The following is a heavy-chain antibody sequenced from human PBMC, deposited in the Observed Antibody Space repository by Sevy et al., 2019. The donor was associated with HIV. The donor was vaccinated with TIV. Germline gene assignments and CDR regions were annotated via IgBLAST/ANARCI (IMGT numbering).Heavy chain of an antibody. J-gene: IGHJ4*02. V-gene: IGHV3-30*02. CDR2: IRYDGSNK. CDR3: AKEYRYYYDSSGYYYLDY. CDR1: GFTFSSYG. Sequence: GGSLRLSCAASGFTFSSYGMHWVRQAPGKGLEWVAFIRYDGSNKYYADSVKGRFPISRDNSKNTLYLQMNSLRAEDTAVYYCAKEYRYYYDSSGYYYLDYWGQGTLVTVSS. D-gene: IGHD3-22*01.